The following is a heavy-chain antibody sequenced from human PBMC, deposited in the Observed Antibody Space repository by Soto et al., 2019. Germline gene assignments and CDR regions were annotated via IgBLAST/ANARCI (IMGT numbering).Heavy chain of an antibody. Sequence: SETLSLTCTVSGGSISGYYWSWIRQPPGKGLEWIGYIYYSGSTNYNPSLKSRVTISVDTSKNQFSLKLSSVTAADTAVHYCARVVGANWFDPWGQGTLVTVSS. CDR1: GGSISGYY. V-gene: IGHV4-59*01. D-gene: IGHD4-17*01. CDR3: ARVVGANWFDP. J-gene: IGHJ5*02. CDR2: IYYSGST.